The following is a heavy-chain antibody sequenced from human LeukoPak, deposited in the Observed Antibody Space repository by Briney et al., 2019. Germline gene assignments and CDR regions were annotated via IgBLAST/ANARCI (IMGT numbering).Heavy chain of an antibody. D-gene: IGHD3-10*01. CDR2: IKQDGSEK. Sequence: GGSLRLSCAASGFNFNNYWMTWVRQAPGKGLEWVANIKQDGSEKHYVDSVKGRFTISRDNAKNSLYLQMNSLRAEDTAVYYCAGSMVRGVTSDYWGQGTLVTVSS. CDR1: GFNFNNYW. CDR3: AGSMVRGVTSDY. V-gene: IGHV3-7*01. J-gene: IGHJ4*02.